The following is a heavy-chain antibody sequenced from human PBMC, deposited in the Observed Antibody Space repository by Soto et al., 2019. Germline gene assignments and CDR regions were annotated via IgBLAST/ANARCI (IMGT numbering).Heavy chain of an antibody. CDR1: RGSISSYY. CDR2: ISYSGNT. Sequence: QVQLQESGPGLVKPSETLSLTCTVSRGSISSYYWSWIRQPPGKGLEWIGYISYSGNTNYNASLKSRVTISVDTSTNQFSLRVTCVTTADTAVYYCARIRRLGEVSPYFDYWGLGALVTVSS. CDR3: ARIRRLGEVSPYFDY. V-gene: IGHV4-59*01. J-gene: IGHJ4*02. D-gene: IGHD3-16*02.